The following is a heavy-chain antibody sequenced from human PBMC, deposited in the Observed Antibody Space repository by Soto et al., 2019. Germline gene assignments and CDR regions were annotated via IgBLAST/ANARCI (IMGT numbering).Heavy chain of an antibody. Sequence: GGSLRLSCAASGFTASSNYMSWVRQAPGKGLEWVSVIYSGGSTYYADSVKGRFTISRHNSKNTPYLQMNSLRAEDTAVYYCAGSGWYYYYYYMDVWGKGTTVTAP. V-gene: IGHV3-53*04. CDR2: IYSGGST. D-gene: IGHD6-19*01. CDR3: AGSGWYYYYYYMDV. J-gene: IGHJ6*03. CDR1: GFTASSNY.